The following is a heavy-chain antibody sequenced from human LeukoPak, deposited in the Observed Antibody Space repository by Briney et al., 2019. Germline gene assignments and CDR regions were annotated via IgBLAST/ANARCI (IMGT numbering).Heavy chain of an antibody. CDR3: ARRAGSSWNKRVYYYYMDV. V-gene: IGHV4-59*08. J-gene: IGHJ6*03. D-gene: IGHD6-13*01. CDR1: GGSISSYY. Sequence: PSETLSLTCTVSGGSISSYYWSWIRQPPGTGLEWIGCIYYSGSTNYNPSLKSRVTISVDTSKNQFSLKLSSVTAADTAVYYCARRAGSSWNKRVYYYYMDVWGKGTTVTVSS. CDR2: IYYSGST.